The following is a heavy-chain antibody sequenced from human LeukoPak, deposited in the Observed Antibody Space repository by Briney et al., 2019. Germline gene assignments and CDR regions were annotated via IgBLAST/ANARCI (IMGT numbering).Heavy chain of an antibody. Sequence: GGSLRLSCAASGFTFSSYAMSWVCQAPGKGLEWVSAISGSGGSTYYADSVKGRFTISRDNSKNTLYLQMNSLRAEDTAVYYCARSHSSGSSYYFDYWGQGTLVTVSS. J-gene: IGHJ4*02. CDR2: ISGSGGST. CDR3: ARSHSSGSSYYFDY. D-gene: IGHD6-19*01. V-gene: IGHV3-23*01. CDR1: GFTFSSYA.